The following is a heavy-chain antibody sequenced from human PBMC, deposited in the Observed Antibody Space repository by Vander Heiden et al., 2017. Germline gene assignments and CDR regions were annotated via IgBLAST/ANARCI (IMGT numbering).Heavy chain of an antibody. CDR2: ISSSSSYI. CDR3: ARDSYYYDSSGSSNWFDP. J-gene: IGHJ5*02. CDR1: GFTFSSYR. D-gene: IGHD3-22*01. V-gene: IGHV3-21*01. Sequence: EVQLVESGGGLVKPGGSLRLSCAASGFTFSSYRMNWVRQAPGKGLEWVSSISSSSSYIYYADSVKGRFTISRDNAKNSLYLQMNSLRAEDTAVYYCARDSYYYDSSGSSNWFDPWGQGTLVTVSS.